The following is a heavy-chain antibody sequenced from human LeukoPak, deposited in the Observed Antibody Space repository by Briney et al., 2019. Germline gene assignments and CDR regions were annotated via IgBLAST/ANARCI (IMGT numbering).Heavy chain of an antibody. J-gene: IGHJ4*02. CDR3: ARDSSDYFFDY. Sequence: GGSLRLSCAASGFTFSSYGMHWVRQAPGKGLEWVAVIWYDGSNKYYADSVKGRFTISRDNSKNTLYLQMNSLRAEDTAVYYCARDSSDYFFDYWGQGTLVTVSS. D-gene: IGHD2-21*02. CDR1: GFTFSSYG. V-gene: IGHV3-33*01. CDR2: IWYDGSNK.